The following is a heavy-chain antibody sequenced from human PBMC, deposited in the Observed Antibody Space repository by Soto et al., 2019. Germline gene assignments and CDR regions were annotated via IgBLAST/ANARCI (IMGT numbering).Heavy chain of an antibody. V-gene: IGHV3-9*01. CDR2: ISWNSGSI. Sequence: GGSLRLSCAASGFTFDDYAMHWVRQAPGKGLEWVSGISWNSGSIGYADSVKGRFTISRDNAKNSLYLQMNSLRAEDTALYYCAKDISPKSYYYYGMDVWGQGTTVTVSS. J-gene: IGHJ6*02. CDR3: AKDISPKSYYYYGMDV. CDR1: GFTFDDYA.